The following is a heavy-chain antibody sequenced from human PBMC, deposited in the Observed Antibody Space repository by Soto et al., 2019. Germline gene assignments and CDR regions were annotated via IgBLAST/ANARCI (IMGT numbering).Heavy chain of an antibody. Sequence: GGSLRLSCAASGFTFNSYWVSWVRQAPGKGLEWVANIKEDGSERYYVDSVKGRFTISRDNAKNSLYLQMEGLRVEDTAVYYCTRGPPGGYGMDVWGQGTTVTVSS. J-gene: IGHJ6*02. CDR1: GFTFNSYW. D-gene: IGHD3-16*01. CDR3: TRGPPGGYGMDV. CDR2: IKEDGSER. V-gene: IGHV3-7*03.